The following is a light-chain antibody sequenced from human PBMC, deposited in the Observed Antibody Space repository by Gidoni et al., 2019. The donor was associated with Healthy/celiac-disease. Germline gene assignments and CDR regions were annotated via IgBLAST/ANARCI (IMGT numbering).Light chain of an antibody. J-gene: IGKJ4*01. Sequence: EIVMTQSPATLSVSPGERATLSCRASQSVRSNLAWYQQKPGQAPRLLLYGASTRATGIPARFSGSGSGTEFTLSISSLQSEDFAVYYCQQYSNWPPKGTFXGXTKVEIK. CDR1: QSVRSN. V-gene: IGKV3-15*01. CDR3: QQYSNWPPKGT. CDR2: GAS.